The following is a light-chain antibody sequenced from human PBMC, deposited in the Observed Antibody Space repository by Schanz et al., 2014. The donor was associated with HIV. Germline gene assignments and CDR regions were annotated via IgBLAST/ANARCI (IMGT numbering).Light chain of an antibody. CDR2: KDS. Sequence: QSVLTQPPSASGTPGQRVSISCSGSSSNIGSYSVYWYQQFPGTAPKLLIYKDSRRPSGVPDRFSGSKSGNSASLAISGLQSEDEADYYCAGWDDGLNGWVFGGGTKLTVL. V-gene: IGLV1-44*01. CDR1: SSNIGSYS. CDR3: AGWDDGLNGWV. J-gene: IGLJ3*02.